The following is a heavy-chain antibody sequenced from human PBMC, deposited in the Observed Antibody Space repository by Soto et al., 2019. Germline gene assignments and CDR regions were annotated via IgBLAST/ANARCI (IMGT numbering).Heavy chain of an antibody. Sequence: SETLSLTCTVSGASISSGGYYCTWIRQHPGKGLEWIGYVYYSGSTYYNPSLKSRVTISVDTSKNQFSLSLNSVTAADTAVYSCARGWSYYDITYCQNLIDAFDIWCKGTMVT. V-gene: IGHV4-31*03. J-gene: IGHJ3*02. D-gene: IGHD3-22*01. CDR2: VYYSGST. CDR3: ARGWSYYDITYCQNLIDAFDI. CDR1: GASISSGGYY.